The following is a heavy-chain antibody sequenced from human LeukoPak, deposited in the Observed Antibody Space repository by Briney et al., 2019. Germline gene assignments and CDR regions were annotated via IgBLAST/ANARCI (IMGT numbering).Heavy chain of an antibody. D-gene: IGHD2-2*01. J-gene: IGHJ4*02. CDR2: IYTNGDT. CDR3: AKASSETNFDC. Sequence: GGSLRLSCAGSGFTVTTNYMSWVRQAPGKGLEWVSVIYTNGDTYYADSVKGRFTISRDTSKNTGYLQMNSLRVEDSAVYYCAKASSETNFDCWGQGTLVTVSS. CDR1: GFTVTTNY. V-gene: IGHV3-66*01.